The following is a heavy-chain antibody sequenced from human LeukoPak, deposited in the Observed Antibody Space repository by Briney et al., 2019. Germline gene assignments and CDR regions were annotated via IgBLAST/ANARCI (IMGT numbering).Heavy chain of an antibody. D-gene: IGHD2-15*01. V-gene: IGHV4-4*07. J-gene: IGHJ6*03. CDR2: IYTSGST. CDR1: GGSISSYY. Sequence: PSETLSLKGTVSGGSISSYYWSWIRQPAGKGLEWIGRIYTSGSTNYNPSLKSRVTMSVDTSKNQFSLKLSSVTAADTALYYCARDRTLYCSGGSCSYYYYYYYMDVWGKGTTVTVSS. CDR3: ARDRTLYCSGGSCSYYYYYYYMDV.